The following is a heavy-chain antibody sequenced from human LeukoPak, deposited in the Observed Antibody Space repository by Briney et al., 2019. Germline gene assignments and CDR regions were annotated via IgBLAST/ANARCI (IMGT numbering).Heavy chain of an antibody. CDR3: ARRNQGSSGYYDY. CDR2: IFYSGST. D-gene: IGHD3-22*01. CDR1: GGSITSYY. Sequence: SETLSLTCTVSGGSITSYYWSWIRQPPGKGLEWIGYIFYSGSTNYNPSLKSRVTISVDTSKKQFSLKLSSVTAADTAVYYCARRNQGSSGYYDYWGRGTLVTVSS. J-gene: IGHJ4*02. V-gene: IGHV4-59*08.